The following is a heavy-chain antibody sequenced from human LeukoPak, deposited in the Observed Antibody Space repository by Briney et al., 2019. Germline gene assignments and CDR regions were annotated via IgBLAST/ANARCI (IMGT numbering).Heavy chain of an antibody. Sequence: SETLSLTCTVSGGSISSGGYYWSWIRQPPGKGLEWIGYIYHSGSTYYNPSLKSRVTISVDRSKNQFSLKLSSVTAADTAVYYCARDGSIRGYYYGMDVWGQGTTVTVSS. J-gene: IGHJ6*02. V-gene: IGHV4-30-2*01. CDR1: GGSISSGGYY. CDR2: IYHSGST. D-gene: IGHD1-26*01. CDR3: ARDGSIRGYYYGMDV.